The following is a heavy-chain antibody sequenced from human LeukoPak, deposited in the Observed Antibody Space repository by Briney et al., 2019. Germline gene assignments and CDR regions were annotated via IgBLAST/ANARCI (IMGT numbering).Heavy chain of an antibody. CDR3: AIDIVVVPAAIDY. J-gene: IGHJ4*02. D-gene: IGHD2-2*01. Sequence: GGSLRLSCAASGFTFSSYAMHRVRQAPGKGLEWVAVISYDGSNKYYADSVKGRFTISRDNSKNTLYLQMNSLRAEDTAVYYCAIDIVVVPAAIDYWGQGTLVTVSS. V-gene: IGHV3-30-3*01. CDR1: GFTFSSYA. CDR2: ISYDGSNK.